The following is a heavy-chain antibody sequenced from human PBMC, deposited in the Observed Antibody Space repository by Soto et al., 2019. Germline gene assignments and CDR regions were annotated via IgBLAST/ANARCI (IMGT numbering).Heavy chain of an antibody. CDR2: INHSGST. D-gene: IGHD6-19*01. CDR3: ASGIAVAGNLDY. CDR1: GGSFSGYY. J-gene: IGHJ4*02. Sequence: KPSETLSLTCAVYGGSFSGYYWSWIRQPPGKGLEWIGEINHSGSTNYNPSLKSRVTISVDTSKNQFSLKLSSVTAADTAVYYCASGIAVAGNLDYWGQGTLVTVS. V-gene: IGHV4-34*01.